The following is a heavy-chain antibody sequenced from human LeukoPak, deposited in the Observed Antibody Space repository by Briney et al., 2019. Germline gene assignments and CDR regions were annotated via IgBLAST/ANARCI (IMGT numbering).Heavy chain of an antibody. CDR2: IKSGGGGT. CDR3: ARDSNWAFDS. V-gene: IGHV1-46*01. J-gene: IGHJ4*02. Sequence: ASVKVSCKASGYRFSSNPMHWVRQAPGQGLEWMGIIKSGGGGTTYAQKFQGRIALTRDTSTTTFYMDLNNLRFEDTAVYYCARDSNWAFDSWGQGTLVTVSS. CDR1: GYRFSSNP. D-gene: IGHD1-1*01.